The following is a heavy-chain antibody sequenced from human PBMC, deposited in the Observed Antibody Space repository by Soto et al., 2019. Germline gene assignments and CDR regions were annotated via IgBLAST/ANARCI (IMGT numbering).Heavy chain of an antibody. CDR3: ARLYSSGWYGPGRY. D-gene: IGHD6-19*01. V-gene: IGHV3-20*04. CDR2: INWNGGST. CDR1: GFTFSSYA. Sequence: GGSLRLSSAASGFTFSSYAMSWVRQATGKGLEWVSGINWNGGSTGYADSVKGRFTISRDNAKNSLYLQMNSLRAEDTALYYCARLYSSGWYGPGRYWGQGTLVTVSS. J-gene: IGHJ4*02.